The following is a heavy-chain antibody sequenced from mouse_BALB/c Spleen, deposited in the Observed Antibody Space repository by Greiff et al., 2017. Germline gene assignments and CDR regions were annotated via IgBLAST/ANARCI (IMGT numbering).Heavy chain of an antibody. CDR2: ISSGDGST. J-gene: IGHJ4*01. CDR3: VRQCVYCGYGYAVDY. V-gene: IGHV5-12-1*01. Sequence: EVQLMESGGGLVKPGGSLKLSCAASGFAFSSYDMSWVRQTPGKRLEWVAYISSGDGSTYYPDTVKGRFTISRDNAKNTLYLQMSSLKSEDTAMYYGVRQCVYCGYGYAVDYWGRETTVTVSS. CDR1: GFAFSSYD. D-gene: IGHD2-2*01.